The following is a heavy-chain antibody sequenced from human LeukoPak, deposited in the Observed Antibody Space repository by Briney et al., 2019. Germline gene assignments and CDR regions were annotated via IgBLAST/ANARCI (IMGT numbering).Heavy chain of an antibody. CDR3: AREMLHDYAKGSDY. D-gene: IGHD4-17*01. J-gene: IGHJ4*02. CDR1: GYTFTGYY. CDR2: INPNSGGT. Sequence: ASVKVSCKASGYTFTGYYMHWVRQAPGQGLEWMGWINPNSGGTNYAQKFQGRVTMTRDTSISTAYMELSRLRSDDTAVYYCAREMLHDYAKGSDYWGQGTLVTVSS. V-gene: IGHV1-2*02.